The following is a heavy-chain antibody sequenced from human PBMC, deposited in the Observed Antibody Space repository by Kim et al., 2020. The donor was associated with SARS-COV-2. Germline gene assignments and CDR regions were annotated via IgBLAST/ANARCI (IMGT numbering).Heavy chain of an antibody. CDR2: INQDGSER. CDR1: GFTFSSFW. D-gene: IGHD3-3*01. Sequence: GGSLRLSCAASGFTFSSFWMSWVRQAPGKGLEWVANINQDGSERYYVDSVKGRFTISRDNAKNSLYLQLNSLRAEDTALYYCARDWRSSARKPMDFWG. J-gene: IGHJ6*02. V-gene: IGHV3-7*01. CDR3: ARDWRSSARKPMDF.